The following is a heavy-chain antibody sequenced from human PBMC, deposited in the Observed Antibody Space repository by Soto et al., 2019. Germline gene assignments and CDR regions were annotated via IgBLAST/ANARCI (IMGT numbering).Heavy chain of an antibody. CDR2: IYYSGST. D-gene: IGHD2-2*03. CDR3: AREWIHHWFDP. J-gene: IGHJ5*02. CDR1: GGSISSGGYY. Sequence: SETLSLTCTVSGGSISSGGYYWSWIRQHPGKGLEWIGYIYYSGSTYYNPSLKSRVTISVDTSKNQFSLKLSSVTAADTAVYYCAREWIHHWFDPWGQGTLVTVSS. V-gene: IGHV4-31*03.